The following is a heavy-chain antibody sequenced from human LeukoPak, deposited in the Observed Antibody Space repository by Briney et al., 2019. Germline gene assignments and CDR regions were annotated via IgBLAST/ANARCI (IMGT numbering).Heavy chain of an antibody. CDR1: DGLFRDYY. J-gene: IGHJ4*02. CDR3: ASVPVLSHRSFDY. V-gene: IGHV4-34*01. CDR2: INHSGST. D-gene: IGHD4/OR15-4a*01. Sequence: SEALSLTCAVYDGLFRDYYWSWIRQPPGKGLEWIAEINHSGSTNYNPTLKSRVTLSVDWSKNQFSLKLSSVTAADTAIYYCASVPVLSHRSFDYWGQGTLVTVSS.